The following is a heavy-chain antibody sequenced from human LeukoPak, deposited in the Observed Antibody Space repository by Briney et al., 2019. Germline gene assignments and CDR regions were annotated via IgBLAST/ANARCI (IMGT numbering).Heavy chain of an antibody. Sequence: ASVKVSCKTSGYTFTSYDINWVRQATGQGLEWMGWMNPDSGNTGYARKFQGRVTMTRNTSISTAYMELSSLRSDDTAVYYCAREAEHWLDYYYYYMDVWGKGTTVTVSS. D-gene: IGHD6-19*01. J-gene: IGHJ6*03. CDR1: GYTFTSYD. CDR2: MNPDSGNT. V-gene: IGHV1-8*01. CDR3: AREAEHWLDYYYYYMDV.